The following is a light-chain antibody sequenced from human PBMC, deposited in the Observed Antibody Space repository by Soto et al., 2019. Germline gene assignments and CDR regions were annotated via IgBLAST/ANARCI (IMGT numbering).Light chain of an antibody. CDR3: QQSYDSPPT. V-gene: IGKV1-5*01. Sequence: DIQMTQSPSTLPASVGDRVTITCRASQTISSWLAWYQQKPGKAPDLLIYDASRLAGGVPSRFSGSESGTEFTLTIGSLQPDDFATYYCQQSYDSPPTFGGGTKVDIK. J-gene: IGKJ4*01. CDR2: DAS. CDR1: QTISSW.